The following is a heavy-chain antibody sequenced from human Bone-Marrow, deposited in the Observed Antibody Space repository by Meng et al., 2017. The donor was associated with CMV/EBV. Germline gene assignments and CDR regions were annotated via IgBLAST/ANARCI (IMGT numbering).Heavy chain of an antibody. CDR3: AARIVGARHAFDI. V-gene: IGHV1-2*02. J-gene: IGHJ3*02. CDR2: INPNSGGT. D-gene: IGHD1-26*01. CDR1: GYTFTGYY. Sequence: ASVKVSCKASGYTFTGYYMHWVRQAPGQGLEWMGWINPNSGGTNYAQKFQGRVTMTRDTSISTAYMELSSLRSEDTAAYYCAARIVGARHAFDIWGQGTMVTVSS.